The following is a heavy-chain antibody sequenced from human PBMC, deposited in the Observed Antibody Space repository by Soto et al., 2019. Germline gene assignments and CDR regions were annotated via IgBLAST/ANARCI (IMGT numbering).Heavy chain of an antibody. D-gene: IGHD3-22*01. CDR3: ARLNFLGGYALWDYYGMDV. J-gene: IGHJ6*02. CDR2: ISSSSSTI. V-gene: IGHV3-48*02. Sequence: GGSLRLSCAASGFTFSSYSMNWVRQAPGKGLEWVSYISSSSSTIYYADSVKGRFTISRDNAKNSLYLQMNSLRDEDTAVYYCARLNFLGGYALWDYYGMDVWGQGTTVTVSS. CDR1: GFTFSSYS.